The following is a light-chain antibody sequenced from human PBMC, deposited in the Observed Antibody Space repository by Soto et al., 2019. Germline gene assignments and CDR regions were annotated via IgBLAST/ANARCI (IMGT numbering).Light chain of an antibody. V-gene: IGLV2-14*01. CDR2: EIN. CDR1: ISDIGGYDY. J-gene: IGLJ2*01. Sequence: QSALTQPASVSGSPGQSITISCTGTISDIGGYDYVSWFQQHPGKAPKLIISEINILPSGVSNRFSGSKSGNTASLTISGLQAEDEADYYCSSFTGSSTLVVFGGGTKLTVL. CDR3: SSFTGSSTLVV.